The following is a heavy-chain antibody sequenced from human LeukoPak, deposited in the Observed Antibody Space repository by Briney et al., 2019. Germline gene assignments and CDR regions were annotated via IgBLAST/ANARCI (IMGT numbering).Heavy chain of an antibody. J-gene: IGHJ4*02. D-gene: IGHD2-15*01. Sequence: SETLSLTCAVSGGSISSSNWWSWVRQPPGKGLEWIGEVFHSGSTNYNPSLKSRVTISVDKSKNQFSLKLSSVTAADTAVYYCAREGGVCSGGSCYANFDYWGQGTLVTVSS. CDR3: AREGGVCSGGSCYANFDY. CDR1: GGSISSSNW. V-gene: IGHV4-4*02. CDR2: VFHSGST.